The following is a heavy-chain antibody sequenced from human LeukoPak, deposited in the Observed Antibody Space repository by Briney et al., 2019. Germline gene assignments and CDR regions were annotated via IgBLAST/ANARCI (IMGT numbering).Heavy chain of an antibody. J-gene: IGHJ4*02. CDR3: GGARGYSYGTYFDY. V-gene: IGHV5-51*01. CDR2: SYPGDSDI. CDR1: GYIFTSYW. Sequence: LGESLKISCKCSGYIFTSYWIGWLRQLPGKGQEWMGISYPGDSDIRHSPSFQRQANIPADKSISTAYLPWSSLKATDTASYSWGGARGYSYGTYFDYWGQGTPVTVSS. D-gene: IGHD5-18*01.